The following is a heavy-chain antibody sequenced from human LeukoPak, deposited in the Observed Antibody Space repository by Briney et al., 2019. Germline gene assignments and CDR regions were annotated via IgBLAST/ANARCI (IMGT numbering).Heavy chain of an antibody. Sequence: GGSLRLSCAASGFTFTSYAMGWVRQAPRKGLEWVSAISSGSDNTYYADSVKGRFTVSRDNSKNTLFLQINSLRAEDTAVYYCARVAWPDSFDIWGQGTMVTVSS. V-gene: IGHV3-23*01. CDR3: ARVAWPDSFDI. J-gene: IGHJ3*02. CDR1: GFTFTSYA. CDR2: ISSGSDNT. D-gene: IGHD5-24*01.